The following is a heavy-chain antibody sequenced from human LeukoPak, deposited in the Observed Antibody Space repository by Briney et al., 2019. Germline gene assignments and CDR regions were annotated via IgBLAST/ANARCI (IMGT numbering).Heavy chain of an antibody. CDR1: GFTFTNYG. D-gene: IGHD3-10*01. CDR2: IRPDGSKN. CDR3: TKASGRNLYGMDV. J-gene: IGHJ6*02. V-gene: IGHV3-30*02. Sequence: PGGSLRLSCVASGFTFTNYGMHWVRQAPGKGLEWVAFIRPDGSKNYYGDSVRGRFTISRDTPKNTLYLQMNTLRPEDTAVYYCTKASGRNLYGMDVWGQGATVIVSS.